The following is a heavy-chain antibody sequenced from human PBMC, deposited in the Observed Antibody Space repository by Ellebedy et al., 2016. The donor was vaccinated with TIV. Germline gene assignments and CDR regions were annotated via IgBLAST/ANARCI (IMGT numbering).Heavy chain of an antibody. CDR2: INHNSGGT. CDR3: VREGTNSGYFDF. CDR1: GYPFTAYY. J-gene: IGHJ4*02. Sequence: AASVKVSCKPYGYPFTAYYRHWVRHAPGQRLEGMGVINHNSGGTHYAERFQGRVSMTRETSITTAFMELRSLRSDDTAVYYCVREGTNSGYFDFWGQGTLVTVSS. D-gene: IGHD6-25*01. V-gene: IGHV1-2*02.